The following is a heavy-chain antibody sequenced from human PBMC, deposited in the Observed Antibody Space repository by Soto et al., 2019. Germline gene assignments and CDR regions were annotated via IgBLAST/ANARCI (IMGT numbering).Heavy chain of an antibody. V-gene: IGHV3-7*01. J-gene: IGHJ4*02. CDR1: GFTFSSYW. CDR2: IKQDGSEK. CDR3: ARSGYCSSTSCFGDYIPFDY. Sequence: GGSLRLSCAASGFTFSSYWMSWVRQAPGKGLEWVANIKQDGSEKYYVDSVKGRFTISRDNAKNSLYLQMNSLRAEDTAVYYCARSGYCSSTSCFGDYIPFDYWGQGTLVTVSS. D-gene: IGHD2-2*01.